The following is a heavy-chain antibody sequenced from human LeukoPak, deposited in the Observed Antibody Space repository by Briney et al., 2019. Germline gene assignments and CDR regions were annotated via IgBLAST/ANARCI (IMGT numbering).Heavy chain of an antibody. D-gene: IGHD3-10*01. J-gene: IGHJ4*02. V-gene: IGHV4-59*01. Sequence: SETLSLTCTVSGGSMSSYYWTWIRQPPGKGLEWIGYIYYSGSTNYNPSLKSRVTISVDTYKNQFSLKLSSVTAADTAVYYCATYGSGSYFFDYWGQGTLVTVSS. CDR3: ATYGSGSYFFDY. CDR2: IYYSGST. CDR1: GGSMSSYY.